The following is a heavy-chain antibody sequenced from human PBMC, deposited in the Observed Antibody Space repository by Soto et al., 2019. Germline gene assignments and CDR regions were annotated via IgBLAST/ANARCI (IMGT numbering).Heavy chain of an antibody. D-gene: IGHD2-15*01. V-gene: IGHV1-2*04. J-gene: IGHJ5*02. CDR3: ARGSGGSCYGCESNWFDP. CDR2: INPNSGGT. CDR1: GYSLRGNY. Sequence: ASVKVSCKASGYSLRGNYMHWVRQAPGQGLEWMGWINPNSGGTNYAQKFQGWVTMTRDTSISTAYMELSRLRSDDTAVYYCARGSGGSCYGCESNWFDPWGQGTLVTVSS.